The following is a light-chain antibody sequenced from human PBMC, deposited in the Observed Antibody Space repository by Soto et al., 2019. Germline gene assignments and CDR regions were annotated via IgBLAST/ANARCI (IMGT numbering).Light chain of an antibody. CDR3: QQRSNWPPEVT. CDR1: QSVSSS. J-gene: IGKJ3*01. V-gene: IGKV3-11*01. CDR2: DAS. Sequence: EIVLTQSPDTLSLSPGERATLSCRASQSVSSSLAWYQQKRGKAPRLLIYDASKRATGIPARFSGSGSGTDFTLTISSLEPEDFAVYYCQQRSNWPPEVTFGPGTKVDIK.